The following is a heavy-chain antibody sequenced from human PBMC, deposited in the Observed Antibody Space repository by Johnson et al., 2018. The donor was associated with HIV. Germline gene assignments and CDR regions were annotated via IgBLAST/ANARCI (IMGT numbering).Heavy chain of an antibody. D-gene: IGHD3-22*01. Sequence: VQLVESGGGLVKPGGSLRLSCTASGFTFDDYGMSWVRQVPGKGLEWVSGINWNGGSTGYADSVKGRFTISRDNTENSLYLQMNSLRAEDTALYYCARATHYSDSSGYYIDAFDIWGQGTMVTVSS. CDR3: ARATHYSDSSGYYIDAFDI. CDR2: INWNGGST. V-gene: IGHV3-20*04. J-gene: IGHJ3*02. CDR1: GFTFDDYG.